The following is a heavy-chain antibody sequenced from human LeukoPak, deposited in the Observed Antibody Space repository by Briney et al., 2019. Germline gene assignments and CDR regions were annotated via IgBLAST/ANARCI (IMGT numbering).Heavy chain of an antibody. V-gene: IGHV3-23*01. CDR2: ISGSGGSP. CDR1: GFTLSSYV. J-gene: IGHJ5*02. D-gene: IGHD2-2*01. CDR3: AKGVVPAAERNWFDP. Sequence: GGSLRLSCAASGFTLSSYVMSWVRQAPGKGLEWVSTISGSGGSPYYADSVKGRFTISRDNSKNTVYLQMNSLRAEDTAVYYCAKGVVPAAERNWFDPWGQGTLVTVSS.